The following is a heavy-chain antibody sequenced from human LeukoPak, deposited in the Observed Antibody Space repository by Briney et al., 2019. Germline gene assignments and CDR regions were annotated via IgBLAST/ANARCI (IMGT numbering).Heavy chain of an antibody. CDR2: INHSGRT. V-gene: IGHV4-34*01. CDR1: GGSFSGYY. Sequence: PSETLSLTCAVYGGSFSGYYWSWIRQPPGKGLEWIGEINHSGRTNYNSSLKRRVAVSVDTSKTQFSLKISSVTAADTAVYFCARVHGPLDYWGQGILVIVSS. D-gene: IGHD4-17*01. J-gene: IGHJ4*02. CDR3: ARVHGPLDY.